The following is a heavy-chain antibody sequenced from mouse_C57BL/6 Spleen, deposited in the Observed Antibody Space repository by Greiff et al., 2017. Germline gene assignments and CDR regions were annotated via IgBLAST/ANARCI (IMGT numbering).Heavy chain of an antibody. CDR3: ARAREEGYDYPSFDY. D-gene: IGHD2-4*01. CDR1: GYTFTDYY. V-gene: IGHV1-26*01. CDR2: INPNNGGT. Sequence: EVQLQQSGPELVKPGASVKISCKASGYTFTDYYMNWVKQSHGKSLEWIGDINPNNGGTSYNQKFKGKATLTVDKSSSTAYMELRSLTSEDSAVYYCARAREEGYDYPSFDYWGQGTTLTVSS. J-gene: IGHJ2*01.